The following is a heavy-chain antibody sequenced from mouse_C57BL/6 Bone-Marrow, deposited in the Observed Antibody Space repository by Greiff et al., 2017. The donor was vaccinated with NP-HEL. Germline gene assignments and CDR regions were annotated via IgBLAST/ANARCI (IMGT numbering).Heavy chain of an antibody. CDR2: IYPRSGNT. CDR1: GYTFTSYG. J-gene: IGHJ3*01. Sequence: VKLQQSGAELARPGASVKLSCKASGYTFTSYGISWVKQRTGQGLEWIGEIYPRSGNTYYNEKFKGKATLTADKSSSTAYMELRSLTSEDSAVYFCARKGYYYGSGGFAYWGQGTLVTVSA. CDR3: ARKGYYYGSGGFAY. V-gene: IGHV1-81*01. D-gene: IGHD1-1*01.